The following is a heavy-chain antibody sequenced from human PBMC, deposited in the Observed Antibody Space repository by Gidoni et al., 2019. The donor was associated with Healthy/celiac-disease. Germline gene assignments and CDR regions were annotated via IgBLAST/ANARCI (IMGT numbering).Heavy chain of an antibody. CDR2: IYHSGST. Sequence: QLQLQESGSGLVKPSQTLSLTCAVSGGSIRSGGYSWSWIRQPPGKGLEWIGYIYHSGSTYYNPSLKSRVTISVDRSKNQFSLKLSSVTAADTAVYYCARSRYLLSIAAADAFDYWGQGTLVTVSS. V-gene: IGHV4-30-2*01. D-gene: IGHD6-13*01. J-gene: IGHJ4*02. CDR1: GGSIRSGGYS. CDR3: ARSRYLLSIAAADAFDY.